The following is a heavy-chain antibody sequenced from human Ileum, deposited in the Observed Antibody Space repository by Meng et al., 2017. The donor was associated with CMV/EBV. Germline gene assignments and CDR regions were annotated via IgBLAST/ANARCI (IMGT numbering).Heavy chain of an antibody. CDR2: ITGGGDII. J-gene: IGHJ4*02. CDR3: ARGNYGFDY. CDR1: GCPFGAYS. V-gene: IGHV3-11*01. D-gene: IGHD4-17*01. Sequence: LRLACAASGCPFGAYSLTWVRQAPGKGLEWVSYITGGGDIIYYADSVKGRFTISRDNAKSSLYLEMNGLRTEDTAVYYCARGNYGFDYWGQGTLVTVSS.